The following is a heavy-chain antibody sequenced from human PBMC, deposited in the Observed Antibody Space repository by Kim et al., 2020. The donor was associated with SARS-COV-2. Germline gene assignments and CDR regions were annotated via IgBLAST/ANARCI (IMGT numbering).Heavy chain of an antibody. V-gene: IGHV3-21*01. CDR3: TRARWTPNYYFDY. D-gene: IGHD2-15*01. CDR1: GFTFSTNK. Sequence: GGSLRLSCAASGFTFSTNKINWVRQAPGKGLEWVSSISSSSDYIYYADSVKGRFTISRDNAKNSLYLQMNSLRAEDTAIYYCTRARWTPNYYFDYWGQGTLVTVFS. CDR2: ISSSSDYI. J-gene: IGHJ4*02.